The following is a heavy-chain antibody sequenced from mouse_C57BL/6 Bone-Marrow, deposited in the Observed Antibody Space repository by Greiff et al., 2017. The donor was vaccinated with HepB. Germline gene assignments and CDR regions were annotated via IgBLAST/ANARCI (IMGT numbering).Heavy chain of an antibody. CDR3: ARSLYGSSPSYAMDY. CDR2: ISYSGST. Sequence: EVKLEESGPGLAKPSQTLSLPCSVTGYSITSDYWNWIRKFPGNKLEYMGYISYSGSTYYNPSLKSRISITRDTSKNQYYLQLNSVTTEDTATYYCARSLYGSSPSYAMDYWGQGTSVTVSS. V-gene: IGHV3-8*01. J-gene: IGHJ4*01. D-gene: IGHD1-1*01. CDR1: GYSITSDY.